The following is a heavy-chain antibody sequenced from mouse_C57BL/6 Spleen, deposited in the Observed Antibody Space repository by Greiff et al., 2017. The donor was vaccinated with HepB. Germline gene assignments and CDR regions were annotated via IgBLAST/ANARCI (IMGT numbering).Heavy chain of an antibody. CDR2: IDPSDSYT. J-gene: IGHJ2*01. CDR3: ARRNYYGSSPDY. CDR1: GYTFTSYW. Sequence: QVQLQQPGAELVMPGASVKLSCKASGYTFTSYWMHWVKQRPGQGLEWIGEIDPSDSYTNYTQKFKGKSTLTVDKSSSTAYMQLSSLTSEDSAVYYCARRNYYGSSPDYWGQGTTLAVSS. V-gene: IGHV1-69*01. D-gene: IGHD1-1*01.